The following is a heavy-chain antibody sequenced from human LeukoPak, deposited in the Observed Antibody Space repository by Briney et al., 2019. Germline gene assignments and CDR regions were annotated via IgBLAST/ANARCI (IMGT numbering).Heavy chain of an antibody. CDR2: IYYSGST. J-gene: IGHJ4*02. V-gene: IGHV4-59*01. CDR1: GGSISSYY. Sequence: PSETLSLTCTVSGGSISSYYWSWFRQPPGKGLEWIGYIYYSGSTNYNPSLKSRVTISVDTSKSQFSLKLRSVTAADTAVYFCAREASRAGTYYFDYWGQGTLLTVSS. CDR3: AREASRAGTYYFDY. D-gene: IGHD3-10*01.